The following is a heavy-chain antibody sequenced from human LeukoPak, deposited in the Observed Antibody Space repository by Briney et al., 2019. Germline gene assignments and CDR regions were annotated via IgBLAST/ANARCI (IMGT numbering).Heavy chain of an antibody. J-gene: IGHJ4*02. Sequence: GSLRLSCAASGFTFSSYAMSWVRQAPGKGLEWVSAISGSGGSTYYADSVKGRFTISRDNSKNTLYLQMNSLRAEDTAVYYCAKVPTYYYDSSGSGDWGQGTLVTVPS. CDR3: AKVPTYYYDSSGSGD. V-gene: IGHV3-23*01. D-gene: IGHD3-22*01. CDR2: ISGSGGST. CDR1: GFTFSSYA.